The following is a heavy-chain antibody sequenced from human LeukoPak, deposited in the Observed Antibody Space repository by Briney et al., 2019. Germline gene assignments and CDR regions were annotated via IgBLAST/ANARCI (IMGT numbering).Heavy chain of an antibody. Sequence: SETLSLTCTVSGGSISVYYWSWIRQSPGKGLECIGSIFYSGSTFYNPSLRSRATISVDTSKNYFSLKLTSVTAADTAVYYCASSRVGDVFDVWGQGTMVPISS. CDR2: IFYSGST. CDR1: GGSISVYY. V-gene: IGHV4-59*08. D-gene: IGHD1-26*01. CDR3: ASSRVGDVFDV. J-gene: IGHJ3*01.